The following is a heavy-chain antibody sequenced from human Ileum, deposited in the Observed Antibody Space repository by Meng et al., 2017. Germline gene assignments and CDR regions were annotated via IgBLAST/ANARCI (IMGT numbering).Heavy chain of an antibody. CDR1: VGSLSSGGYY. D-gene: IGHD6-13*01. CDR2: IYYSGTT. V-gene: IGHV4-31*03. CDR3: AREPPAAAGTGADY. Sequence: QVQLQESGPGLVKPSQTLSLPCTVSVGSLSSGGYYWSWIRQHPGKGLEWIGYIYYSGTTYYNPSLKSRVTISVDTSKNQFSLKLSSVTAADTAVYYCAREPPAAAGTGADYWGQGTLVTVSS. J-gene: IGHJ4*02.